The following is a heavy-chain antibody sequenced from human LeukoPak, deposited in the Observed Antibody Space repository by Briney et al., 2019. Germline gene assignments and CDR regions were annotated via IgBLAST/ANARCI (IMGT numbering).Heavy chain of an antibody. CDR3: AKDIVVVPAAQGGAFDI. CDR1: GGTFSSYA. V-gene: IGHV1-69*13. D-gene: IGHD2-2*01. Sequence: GASVKVSCKASGGTFSSYAISWVRQAPGQGLEWMGGIIPIFGTANYAQKFQGRVTITADESTSTAYMELSSLRSEDTAVYYCAKDIVVVPAAQGGAFDIWGQGTMVTVSS. J-gene: IGHJ3*02. CDR2: IIPIFGTA.